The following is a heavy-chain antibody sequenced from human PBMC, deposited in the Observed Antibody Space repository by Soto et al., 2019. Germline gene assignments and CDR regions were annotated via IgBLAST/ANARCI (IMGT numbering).Heavy chain of an antibody. CDR2: IFSSGST. Sequence: SETLSLTCTVSGGSINTFYWSWVRQPAGKGLEWIGHIFSSGSTSFNPSLESRVAMSVDTSKNHFSLNLSPVTAADMAVYYCAREGSYSAYNFAHGIQLWSFDFWGQGALVTVSS. V-gene: IGHV4-4*07. CDR1: GGSINTFY. CDR3: AREGSYSAYNFAHGIQLWSFDF. J-gene: IGHJ4*02. D-gene: IGHD5-12*01.